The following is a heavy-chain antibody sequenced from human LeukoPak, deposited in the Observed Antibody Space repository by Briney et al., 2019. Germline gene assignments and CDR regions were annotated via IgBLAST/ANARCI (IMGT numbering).Heavy chain of an antibody. Sequence: GGSLRLSCTASGFTFRDYAINWVRQAPGKGLEWVGFLRSKAYGGTTEYAASVKGRFTISRDDSKSIAYLQMNSLKTEDTAVYYCTRVDCSSTSRWFDPWGQGTLVTVSS. D-gene: IGHD2-2*01. J-gene: IGHJ5*02. V-gene: IGHV3-49*04. CDR2: LRSKAYGGTT. CDR1: GFTFRDYA. CDR3: TRVDCSSTSRWFDP.